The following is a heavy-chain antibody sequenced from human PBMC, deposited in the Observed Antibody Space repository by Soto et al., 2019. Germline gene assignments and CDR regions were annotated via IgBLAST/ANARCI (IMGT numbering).Heavy chain of an antibody. CDR1: GFTFSSYA. V-gene: IGHV3-30-3*01. CDR2: ISYDGSNK. CDR3: AREHIPGGYFDY. Sequence: GGSLRLSCAASGFTFSSYAMHWVRQAPGKGLEWVAVISYDGSNKYYADSVKGRFTISRDNSKNTLYLQMNSLRAEDTAVYYCAREHIPGGYFDYWGQGTLVTVSS. J-gene: IGHJ4*02. D-gene: IGHD3-16*01.